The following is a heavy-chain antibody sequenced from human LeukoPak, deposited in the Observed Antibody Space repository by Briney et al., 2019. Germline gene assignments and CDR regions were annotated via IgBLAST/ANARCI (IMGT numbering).Heavy chain of an antibody. Sequence: PGGSLRLSCAASGFTFSSYAMTWVRQAPGKGLEWVSAISGSGGRIYYSDSVKGRFTISRDNSRNTLYLQMNSLRAEDMAVYYCARDGVSTNDLQPDYWGQGTLVTVSS. CDR3: ARDGVSTNDLQPDY. D-gene: IGHD5/OR15-5a*01. V-gene: IGHV3-23*01. CDR2: ISGSGGRI. J-gene: IGHJ4*02. CDR1: GFTFSSYA.